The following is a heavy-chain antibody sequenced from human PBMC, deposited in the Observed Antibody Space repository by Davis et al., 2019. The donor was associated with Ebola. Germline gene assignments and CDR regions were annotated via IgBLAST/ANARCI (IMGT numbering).Heavy chain of an antibody. V-gene: IGHV1-18*01. CDR2: ISAYNGNT. CDR3: ARDPDIVVVPAAMDYYYYGMDV. CDR1: GYTFTSYG. J-gene: IGHJ6*02. Sequence: ASVKVSCKASGYTFTSYGISWVRQAPGQGLEWMGWISAYNGNTNYAQKLQGRVTMTTDTSTSTAYMELSSLRSEDTAVYYCARDPDIVVVPAAMDYYYYGMDVWGQGTTVTVSS. D-gene: IGHD2-2*01.